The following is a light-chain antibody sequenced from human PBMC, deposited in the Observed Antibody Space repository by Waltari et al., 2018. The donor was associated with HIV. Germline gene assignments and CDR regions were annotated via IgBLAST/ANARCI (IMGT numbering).Light chain of an antibody. CDR1: QNADSW. Sequence: IQMTQSPSILSASVGDRVTITCRASQNADSWLAWYHQRPGKAPKLLIYKASTLQYGVPARFTGSGSGTNFTLTINSLHPDDFATYYCQQYNSDFYTFGLGTRLDLK. J-gene: IGKJ2*01. CDR2: KAS. V-gene: IGKV1-5*03. CDR3: QQYNSDFYT.